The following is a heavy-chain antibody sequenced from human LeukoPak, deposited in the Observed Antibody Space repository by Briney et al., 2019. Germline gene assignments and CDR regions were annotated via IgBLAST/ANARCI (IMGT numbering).Heavy chain of an antibody. J-gene: IGHJ3*02. D-gene: IGHD1-26*01. CDR2: IYSGGST. CDR1: GGSVSSNY. CDR3: ARGGSYLSAFDI. Sequence: PSETLSLTCTVSGGSVSSNYMSWVRQAPGKGLEWVSIIYSGGSTFYADSVKGRFTISRDNSKNTLYLQMNSLSAEDTAVYYCARGGSYLSAFDIWGQGTMVTVSS. V-gene: IGHV3-53*01.